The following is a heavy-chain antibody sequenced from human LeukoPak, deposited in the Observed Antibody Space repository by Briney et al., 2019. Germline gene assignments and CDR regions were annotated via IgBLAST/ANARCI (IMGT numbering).Heavy chain of an antibody. CDR3: AKGDRIAAALHF. CDR1: GFTFDDHA. J-gene: IGHJ4*02. CDR2: ISWNSGSI. V-gene: IGHV3-9*01. Sequence: GGSLRLSCAASGFTFDDHAMHWVRQAPGKGLEWVSCISWNSGSIGYADSVKGRFTISRDNAKNSLYLQMNSLRAEDTALYYCAKGDRIAAALHFWGQGTLVTVSS. D-gene: IGHD6-13*01.